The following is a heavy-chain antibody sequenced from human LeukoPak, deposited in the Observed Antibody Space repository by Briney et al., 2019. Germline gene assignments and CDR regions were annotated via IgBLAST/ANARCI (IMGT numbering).Heavy chain of an antibody. CDR1: GFTFSSYS. J-gene: IGHJ4*02. CDR3: AKDPPITGPFEY. V-gene: IGHV3-48*02. CDR2: ISSSGTTI. Sequence: GGSLRLSCAPSGFTFSSYSMNWVRQAPGRGLEWVSYISSSGTTIFYADSVEGRFTISRDNAKNSVYLQMNSLRDEDTAVYFCAKDPPITGPFEYWGQGTLVTVSS. D-gene: IGHD5-24*01.